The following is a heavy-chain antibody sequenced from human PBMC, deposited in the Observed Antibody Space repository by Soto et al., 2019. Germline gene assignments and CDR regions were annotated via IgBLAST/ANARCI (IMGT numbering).Heavy chain of an antibody. Sequence: GSLRLSCTACGFCFNDDYMSWIGQAPGKGLEWVSYIDFTSNSIYYADSVKGRFTISRDNAKNSLYLQMNSLRAEDTAVYYCARDIEPPGLFFDYWGQGTLVTVSS. V-gene: IGHV3-11*01. D-gene: IGHD6-13*01. J-gene: IGHJ4*02. CDR3: ARDIEPPGLFFDY. CDR1: GFCFNDDY. CDR2: IDFTSNSI.